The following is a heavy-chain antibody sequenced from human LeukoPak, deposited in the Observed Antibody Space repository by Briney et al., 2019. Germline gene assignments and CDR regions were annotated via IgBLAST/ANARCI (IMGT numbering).Heavy chain of an antibody. CDR3: PTVVALDILTGYDDRFDY. V-gene: IGHV3-23*01. J-gene: IGHJ4*02. D-gene: IGHD3-9*01. Sequence: GGSLRLSCAASGFTFSSYAMSWVRQAPGRGLEWVSAISGSGGSTYYADSVKGRFTISRDNSKNTLYLQMNSLRAEDTAVYYWPTVVALDILTGYDDRFDYWGQGTLVTVSS. CDR2: ISGSGGST. CDR1: GFTFSSYA.